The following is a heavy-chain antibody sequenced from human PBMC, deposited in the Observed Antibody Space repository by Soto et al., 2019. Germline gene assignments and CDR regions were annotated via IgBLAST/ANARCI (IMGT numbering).Heavy chain of an antibody. CDR1: GGTFSSYA. D-gene: IGHD3-22*01. J-gene: IGHJ6*02. CDR3: ARGSSFSYYYDSSGYFPYYYYYGMDV. V-gene: IGHV1-69*13. Sequence: SVKVSCKASGGTFSSYAISWVRQAPGQGLEWMGGIIPIFGTANYAQKFQGRVTITADESTSTAYMELSSLRSEDTAVYYCARGSSFSYYYDSSGYFPYYYYYGMDVWGQGTTVTVSS. CDR2: IIPIFGTA.